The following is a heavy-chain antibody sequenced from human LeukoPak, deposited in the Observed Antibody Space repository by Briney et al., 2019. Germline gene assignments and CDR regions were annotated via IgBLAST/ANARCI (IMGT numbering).Heavy chain of an antibody. J-gene: IGHJ4*02. CDR3: ARGDFGGNLGRY. CDR1: GGSISSSGYY. Sequence: ETLSLTCTVSGGSISSSGYYWGWVRQAPGKGLEWVSYIGSSGTTYYADSVKGRFTISRDNAKSSLFLQMNSLRDEDTAVYYCARGDFGGNLGRYWGQGTLVTVSS. V-gene: IGHV3-69-1*01. CDR2: IGSSGTT. D-gene: IGHD4-23*01.